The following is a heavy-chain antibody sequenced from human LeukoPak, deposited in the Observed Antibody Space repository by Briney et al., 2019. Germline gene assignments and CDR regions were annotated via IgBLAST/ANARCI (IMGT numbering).Heavy chain of an antibody. CDR2: ISGSGGST. CDR3: AKDHYDILTGYRRNLFDY. CDR1: GFTFSSYA. V-gene: IGHV3-23*01. Sequence: PGGSLRLSCAASGFTFSSYAMSWVRQAPGKGLEWVSAISGSGGSTYYADSVKGRFTISRDNSKNTLYLQMNSLRAEDTAVYYCAKDHYDILTGYRRNLFDYWGQGTLVTVSS. D-gene: IGHD3-9*01. J-gene: IGHJ4*02.